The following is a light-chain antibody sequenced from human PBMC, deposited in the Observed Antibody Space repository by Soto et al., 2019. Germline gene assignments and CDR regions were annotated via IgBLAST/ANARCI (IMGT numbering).Light chain of an antibody. CDR1: QSVSSN. Sequence: EIVMTQSPATLSVYPGERATLSCRASQSVSSNLAWYQQKPGQAPRLLIYDASNRATGIPARFSGSGSGTDFTLTISSLQPEDFAVYYCHQRSNWPPTFGGGTKVDI. CDR3: HQRSNWPPT. CDR2: DAS. J-gene: IGKJ4*01. V-gene: IGKV3-11*01.